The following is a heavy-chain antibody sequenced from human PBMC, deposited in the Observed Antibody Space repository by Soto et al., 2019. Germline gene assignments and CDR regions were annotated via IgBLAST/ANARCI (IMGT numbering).Heavy chain of an antibody. V-gene: IGHV1-18*01. CDR1: GYTFTNYG. J-gene: IGHJ6*02. Sequence: QVQLVQSGDEVKKPGASVKVSCKASGYTFTNYGISWVRQAPGQGREWIGWINGYNGNTGYTQKIQGRLTVTAESSTATAYMELRSLRSDDTAVYYCVREVDGFYYYYGMYVWGQVTTVIVSS. CDR3: VREVDGFYYYYGMYV. CDR2: INGYNGNT.